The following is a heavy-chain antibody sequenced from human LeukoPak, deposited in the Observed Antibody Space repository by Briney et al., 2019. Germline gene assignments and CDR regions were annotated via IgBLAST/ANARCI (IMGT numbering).Heavy chain of an antibody. Sequence: PSETLSLTCTVSGGSISSSSYYWGWIRQPPGKGLEWIGSIYYSGSTYYNPSLKSRVTISVDTSKNRFSLKLSSVTAADTAVYYCATSGGTYWSWGQGTLVTVSS. V-gene: IGHV4-39*07. CDR1: GGSISSSSYY. CDR2: IYYSGST. J-gene: IGHJ5*02. CDR3: ATSGGTYWS. D-gene: IGHD1-26*01.